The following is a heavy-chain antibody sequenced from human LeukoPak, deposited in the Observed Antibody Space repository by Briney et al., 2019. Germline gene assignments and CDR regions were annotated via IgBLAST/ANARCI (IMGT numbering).Heavy chain of an antibody. D-gene: IGHD3-22*01. CDR3: AKKGYYDGSGYYMYYFDH. CDR1: GFTFSIYA. V-gene: IGHV3-23*01. J-gene: IGHJ4*02. CDR2: ISGSGGTA. Sequence: GGSLRLSCAASGFTFSIYAMSWVRQAPGKGLEWVSAISGSGGTAYYADSVKGRFTISRDNSKNTLYLQMNSLRAEDTAVYYCAKKGYYDGSGYYMYYFDHWGQGTLVTVST.